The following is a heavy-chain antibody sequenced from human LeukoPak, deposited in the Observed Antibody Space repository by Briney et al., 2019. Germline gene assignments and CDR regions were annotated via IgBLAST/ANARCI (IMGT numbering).Heavy chain of an antibody. CDR2: INPSGGST. Sequence: GASVKVSCKASGYTFTSYYMHWVRQAPGQGLEWMGIINPSGGSTSYAQKFQGRVTMTRDMSTSTVYMELSSLGSEDTAVYYCAREEREMATKRYNWFDPWGQGTLVTVSS. CDR1: GYTFTSYY. D-gene: IGHD5-24*01. V-gene: IGHV1-46*01. CDR3: AREEREMATKRYNWFDP. J-gene: IGHJ5*02.